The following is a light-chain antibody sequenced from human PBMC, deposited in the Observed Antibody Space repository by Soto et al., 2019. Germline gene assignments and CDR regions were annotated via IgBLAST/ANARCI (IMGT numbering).Light chain of an antibody. V-gene: IGKV3-15*01. CDR2: GTS. CDR1: QSVSSN. J-gene: IGKJ3*01. Sequence: EKVMTQSPATLSVSPGERATLSCRASQSVSSNLAWYQQKPGQAPRLLIYGTSTRATGIPARFSGSGSGTEFTLTISSLQSEDFAVYYCQQYNNWPFTFGPGTKVHIK. CDR3: QQYNNWPFT.